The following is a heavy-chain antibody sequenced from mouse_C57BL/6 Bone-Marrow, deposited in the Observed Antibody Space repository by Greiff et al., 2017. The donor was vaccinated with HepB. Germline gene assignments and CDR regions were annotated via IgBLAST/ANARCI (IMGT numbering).Heavy chain of an antibody. CDR2: IRSKANGYTT. Sequence: EVQGVESGGGLVQPGGSLSLSCAASGFTFPAYYMSWVRQPPGKALEWLGFIRSKANGYTTEYSASVKGRFTISRDNSQSILYLQMNALRAEDSATYYCARYSNSPYYAMDYWGQGTSVTVSS. J-gene: IGHJ4*01. D-gene: IGHD2-1*01. CDR1: GFTFPAYY. CDR3: ARYSNSPYYAMDY. V-gene: IGHV7-3*01.